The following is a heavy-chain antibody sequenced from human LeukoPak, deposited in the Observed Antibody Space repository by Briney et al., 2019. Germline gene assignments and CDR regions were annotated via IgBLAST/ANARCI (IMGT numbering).Heavy chain of an antibody. V-gene: IGHV1-69*05. J-gene: IGHJ2*01. CDR1: GGTFSGYG. D-gene: IGHD6-19*01. Sequence: ASVKVSCKASGGTFSGYGFSWVRQAPGQGLEWMGGIIPIFGTANYAQKFQGRVTITTDESTSTAYMELSSLRSEDTAVYYCARVGTVAGSLNWYFDLWGRGTLVTVSS. CDR3: ARVGTVAGSLNWYFDL. CDR2: IIPIFGTA.